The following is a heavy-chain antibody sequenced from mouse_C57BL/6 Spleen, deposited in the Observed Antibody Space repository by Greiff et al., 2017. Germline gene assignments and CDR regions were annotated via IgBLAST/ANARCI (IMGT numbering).Heavy chain of an antibody. J-gene: IGHJ2*01. Sequence: EVQLQQSGPELVKPGASVKIPCKASGYTFTDYNMDWVKQSHGKSLEWIGDINPNNGGTIYNQKFKGKATLTVDKSSSTAYMELRSLTSEDTAVYYCARWNYGSPYYFDYWGQGTTLTVSS. CDR1: GYTFTDYN. CDR2: INPNNGGT. CDR3: ARWNYGSPYYFDY. D-gene: IGHD1-1*01. V-gene: IGHV1-18*01.